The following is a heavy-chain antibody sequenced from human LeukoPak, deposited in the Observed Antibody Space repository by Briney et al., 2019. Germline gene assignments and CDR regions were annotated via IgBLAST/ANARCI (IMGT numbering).Heavy chain of an antibody. J-gene: IGHJ5*02. V-gene: IGHV4-31*03. CDR1: GGSISSGGYY. D-gene: IGHD4-17*01. CDR3: ARFNTVTTHRFDP. CDR2: IYYSGST. Sequence: SQTLSLTCTVSGGSISSGGYYWSWIRQHPGKGLEWIGYIYYSGSTYYNPSLKSRVTISVDTSKNQFSLKLSSVTAADTAVYYCARFNTVTTHRFDPWGQGTLVTVSS.